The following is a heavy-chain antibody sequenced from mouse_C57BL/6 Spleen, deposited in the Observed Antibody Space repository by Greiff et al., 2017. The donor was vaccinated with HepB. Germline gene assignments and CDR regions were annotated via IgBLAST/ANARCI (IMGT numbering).Heavy chain of an antibody. CDR3: ARDRDYDAYYFDY. J-gene: IGHJ2*01. CDR2: ISDGGSYT. V-gene: IGHV5-4*01. Sequence: EVMLVESGGGLVKPGGSLKLSCAASGFTFSSYAMSWVRQTPEKRLEWVATISDGGSYTYYPDNVKGRFTISRDNAKNNLYLQMSHLKSEDTAMYYCARDRDYDAYYFDYWGQGTTLTVSS. CDR1: GFTFSSYA. D-gene: IGHD2-4*01.